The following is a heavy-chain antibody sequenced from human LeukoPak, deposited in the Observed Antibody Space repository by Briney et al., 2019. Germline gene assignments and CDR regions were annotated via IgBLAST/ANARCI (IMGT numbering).Heavy chain of an antibody. CDR1: GFTFSSYA. CDR2: ISYDGSNK. D-gene: IGHD2-15*01. CDR3: ARDLGGDIVTYYGMDV. Sequence: GGSLRLSCAASGFTFSSYAMHWVRQAPGKGLEWVAVISYDGSNKYYADSVKGRFTISRDNSKNTLYLQMNSLRAEDTAVYYCARDLGGDIVTYYGMDVWGQGTTVTVSS. J-gene: IGHJ6*02. V-gene: IGHV3-30-3*01.